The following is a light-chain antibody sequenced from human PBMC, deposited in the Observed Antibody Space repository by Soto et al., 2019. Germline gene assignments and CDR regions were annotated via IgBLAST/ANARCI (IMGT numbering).Light chain of an antibody. CDR2: ELS. CDR3: SSYTSSSTLYV. CDR1: SSDVGYYNY. Sequence: QSVLTQPASVSGSPGQSITISCTGTSSDVGYYNYASWYQQHPGKAPKLIIYELSNRPSGVSNRFSGSKSGNTASLTISGLQAEDEADYYCSSYTSSSTLYVFGTGTKLTVL. J-gene: IGLJ1*01. V-gene: IGLV2-14*01.